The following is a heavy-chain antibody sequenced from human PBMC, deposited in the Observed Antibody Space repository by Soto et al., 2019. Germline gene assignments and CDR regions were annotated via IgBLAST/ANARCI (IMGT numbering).Heavy chain of an antibody. CDR1: GGSISSYY. J-gene: IGHJ4*02. Sequence: QVQLQESGPGLVKPSETLSLTCTVSGGSISSYYWSWIRQPPGKGLEWIGYIYYSGSTNYSPSLKSRVTISVDTSKNQFSLKLSSVTAADTAMYYCARDRAHLYWGQGTLVTVSS. CDR2: IYYSGST. CDR3: ARDRAHLY. V-gene: IGHV4-59*01.